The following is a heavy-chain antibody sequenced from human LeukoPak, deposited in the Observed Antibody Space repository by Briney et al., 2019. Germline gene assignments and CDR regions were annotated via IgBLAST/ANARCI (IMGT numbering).Heavy chain of an antibody. CDR3: ARDRVGSGWPRPYYFEF. D-gene: IGHD6-19*01. CDR1: GYTFTGYY. V-gene: IGHV1-2*02. CDR2: MNANTGAT. Sequence: ASLKVSCKPSGYTFTGYYLHWGRQAPGQALEWMGWMNANTGATMYAQKFQDRVSMSRDTSSSTAYMDLTSLRSDDTAVYFCARDRVGSGWPRPYYFEFWGQGTLVTVGS. J-gene: IGHJ4*02.